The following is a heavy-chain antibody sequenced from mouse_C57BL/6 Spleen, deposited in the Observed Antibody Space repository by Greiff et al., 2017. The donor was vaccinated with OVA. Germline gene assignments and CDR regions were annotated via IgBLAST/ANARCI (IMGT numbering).Heavy chain of an antibody. J-gene: IGHJ4*01. CDR3: ARRGNITTVVDDYAMDY. D-gene: IGHD1-1*01. CDR2: INYDGSST. V-gene: IGHV5-16*01. Sequence: EVKLVESEGGLVQPGSSMKLSCTASGFTFSDYYMAWVRQVPEKGLEWVANINYDGSSTYYLDSLKSRFIISRDNAKNSLYLQMSSLKSEDTATYYCARRGNITTVVDDYAMDYWGQGTSVTVSS. CDR1: GFTFSDYY.